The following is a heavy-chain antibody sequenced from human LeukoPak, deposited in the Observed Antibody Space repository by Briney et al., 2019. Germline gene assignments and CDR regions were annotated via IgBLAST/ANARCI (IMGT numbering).Heavy chain of an antibody. CDR2: IWYDGSNK. CDR1: GFTFSSYG. CDR3: AKKGYTDPFDY. Sequence: GGSLRLSCAASGFTFSSYGMHWVRQAPGKGLEWVAVIWYDGSNKYYADSVKGRFTISRDNSKNTLYLQMNSLRAEDTAVYYCAKKGYTDPFDYWGQGTLVTVSS. V-gene: IGHV3-33*06. J-gene: IGHJ4*02. D-gene: IGHD5-18*01.